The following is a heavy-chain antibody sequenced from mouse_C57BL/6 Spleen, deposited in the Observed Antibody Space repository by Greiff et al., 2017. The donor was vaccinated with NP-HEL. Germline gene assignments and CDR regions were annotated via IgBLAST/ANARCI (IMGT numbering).Heavy chain of an antibody. V-gene: IGHV1-62-2*01. CDR1: GYTFTEYT. D-gene: IGHD1-1*01. Sequence: QVQLQQSGAELVKPGASVKLSCKASGYTFTEYTIHWVKQRSGQGLEWIGWFYPGSGSIKYNEKFKDKATLTADKSSITVYMELSILTSEDSAVYFCARHEEYYYGSSAWFAYWGQGTLVTVSA. CDR2: FYPGSGSI. J-gene: IGHJ3*01. CDR3: ARHEEYYYGSSAWFAY.